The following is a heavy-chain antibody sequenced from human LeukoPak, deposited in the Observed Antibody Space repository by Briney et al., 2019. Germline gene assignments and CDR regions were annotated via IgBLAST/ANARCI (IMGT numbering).Heavy chain of an antibody. CDR3: ARDPAHNYYDSSGYPFDY. CDR1: GYTFTGYY. Sequence: GASVKVSCKASGYTFTGYYMHWVRRAPGQGLEWMGWINPNSGGTNYAQKFQGRVTMTRDTSISTAYMELNRLRSDDTAVYYCARDPAHNYYDSSGYPFDYWGQGTLVTVSS. V-gene: IGHV1-2*02. J-gene: IGHJ4*02. D-gene: IGHD3-22*01. CDR2: INPNSGGT.